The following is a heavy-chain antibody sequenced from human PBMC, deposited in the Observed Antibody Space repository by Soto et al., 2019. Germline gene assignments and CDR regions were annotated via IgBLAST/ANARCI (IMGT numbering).Heavy chain of an antibody. CDR2: ISGSGGST. Sequence: EVQLLESGGGLVQPGGSLRLSCAASGFTFSSYAMSWVRQAPGKGLEWVAAISGSGGSTYYADSVQGRFTMSRDNSKNSPYRQMNSLRAEHTAVYYCAKQNYDFWRGYLTWGQGTLVTVSS. CDR1: GFTFSSYA. CDR3: AKQNYDFWRGYLT. D-gene: IGHD3-3*01. J-gene: IGHJ5*02. V-gene: IGHV3-23*01.